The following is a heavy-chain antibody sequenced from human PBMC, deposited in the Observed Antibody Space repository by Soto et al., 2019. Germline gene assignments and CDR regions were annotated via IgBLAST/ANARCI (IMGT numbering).Heavy chain of an antibody. D-gene: IGHD6-13*01. Sequence: GASVKVSCKASGYTFTSYDINWVRQATGQGLEWMGWMNPNSGNTGYAQKFQGRVTMTRNTSISTAYMELSSLRSEDTAVYYCARGPYSSSWWGENYYYYYGMDVWGQGTTVTVSS. CDR1: GYTFTSYD. CDR3: ARGPYSSSWWGENYYYYYGMDV. CDR2: MNPNSGNT. V-gene: IGHV1-8*01. J-gene: IGHJ6*02.